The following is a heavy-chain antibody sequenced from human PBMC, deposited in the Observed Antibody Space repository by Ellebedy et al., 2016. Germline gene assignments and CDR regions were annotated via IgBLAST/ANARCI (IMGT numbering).Heavy chain of an antibody. CDR2: AYYRSRWFN. CDR1: GDSVSSGSAA. Sequence: SETLSLXXAISGDSVSSGSAAWNWIRQSPSRGLEWLGRAYYRSRWFNDYAVSVKGRITINPDTSKNQFSLQLNSVTPEDTTVYYCARGFGAFDIWGQGTMVTVSS. D-gene: IGHD3-3*01. CDR3: ARGFGAFDI. J-gene: IGHJ3*02. V-gene: IGHV6-1*01.